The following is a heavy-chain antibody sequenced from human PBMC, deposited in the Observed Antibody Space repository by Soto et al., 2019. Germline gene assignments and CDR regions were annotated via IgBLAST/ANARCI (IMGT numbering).Heavy chain of an antibody. D-gene: IGHD2-15*01. CDR2: ISAYNDNT. CDR3: ARLYCSGGSCQDWFDP. Sequence: QVQLVQSGAEVKKPGASVKVSCKASGYTFTSYGISWVRQAPGQGLEWMGWISAYNDNTNYAQKLQGRVTMTTDTSTSTAYMELRSLRSDDTAVYYCARLYCSGGSCQDWFDPWGQGTLVTVSS. J-gene: IGHJ5*02. V-gene: IGHV1-18*01. CDR1: GYTFTSYG.